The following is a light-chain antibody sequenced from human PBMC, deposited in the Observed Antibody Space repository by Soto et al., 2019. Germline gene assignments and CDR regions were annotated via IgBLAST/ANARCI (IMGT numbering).Light chain of an antibody. Sequence: QSALTQPASVSGSPGQSIAISCTGTSSNVGGYNFVSWYQQHPGKAPKLLIYEVNKRPSGVSNRFSGSKSDNTASLTISGRQAEDEADYYCCSYGGDRIFGGWTKVTVL. V-gene: IGLV2-23*02. J-gene: IGLJ2*01. CDR3: CSYGGDRI. CDR1: SSNVGGYNF. CDR2: EVN.